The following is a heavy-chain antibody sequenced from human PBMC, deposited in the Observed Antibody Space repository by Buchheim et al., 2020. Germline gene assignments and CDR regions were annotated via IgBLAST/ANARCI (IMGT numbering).Heavy chain of an antibody. V-gene: IGHV4-39*01. CDR1: GGSISSSSYY. D-gene: IGHD2-8*02. CDR3: ARLKDIVLVVYARTRKFWFDP. Sequence: QLQLQESGPGLVKPSETLSLTCTVSGGSISSSSYYWGWIRQPPGKGLEWIGSIYYSGSTYYNPSLKSRVTISVDTSKNQFSLKLSSVTAADTAVYYCARLKDIVLVVYARTRKFWFDPWGQGTL. J-gene: IGHJ5*02. CDR2: IYYSGST.